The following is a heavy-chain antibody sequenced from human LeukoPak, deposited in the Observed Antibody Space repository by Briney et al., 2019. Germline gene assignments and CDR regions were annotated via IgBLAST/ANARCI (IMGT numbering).Heavy chain of an antibody. V-gene: IGHV3-23*01. J-gene: IGHJ3*02. D-gene: IGHD1-26*01. CDR1: GFTFSSYA. CDR2: IGGSGDST. CDR3: AISGSGSYRRGNAFDI. Sequence: PGGSLRLSCAASGFTFSSYAMSGVRQAPGKGLEWVSAIGGSGDSTYYADSVQGRFTMSRDNSKNTLYLQMISLRAEDTAVYYCAISGSGSYRRGNAFDIWGQGTMVTVSS.